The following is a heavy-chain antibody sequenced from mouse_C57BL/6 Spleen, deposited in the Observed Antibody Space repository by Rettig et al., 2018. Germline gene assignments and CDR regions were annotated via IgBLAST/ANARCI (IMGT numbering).Heavy chain of an antibody. CDR2: INTYSGVP. V-gene: IGHV9-3*01. J-gene: IGHJ1*03. CDR3: ASGNWYFDV. Sequence: VKQAPGKGLKWMGWINTYSGVPTYADDFKGRFAFSLETSASTAYLQINNLKNEDTATYFCASGNWYFDVWGTGTTVTVSS. D-gene: IGHD1-1*02.